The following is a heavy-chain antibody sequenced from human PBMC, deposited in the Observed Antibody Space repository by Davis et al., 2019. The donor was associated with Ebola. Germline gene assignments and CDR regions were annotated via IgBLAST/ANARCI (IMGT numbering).Heavy chain of an antibody. J-gene: IGHJ4*02. CDR1: GLTFTNEV. CDR3: AREYCAATCYYFDY. V-gene: IGHV3-23*01. D-gene: IGHD2-8*02. CDR2: ISRSGYST. Sequence: PAGSLTLSCAASGLTFTNEVATWVRQAPGKGLEWVPTISRSGYSTYYADSVKGRFTISRDSSGSTLYLLMNGLRAEDTAVYFCAREYCAATCYYFDYWGQGTLVTVSS.